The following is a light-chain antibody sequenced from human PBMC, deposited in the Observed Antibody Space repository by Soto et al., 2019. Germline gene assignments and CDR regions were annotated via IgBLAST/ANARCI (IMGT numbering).Light chain of an antibody. V-gene: IGLV2-23*01. CDR1: SSDIGTYNV. CDR2: EAT. CDR3: ASWDDNLNGPV. Sequence: QSVLTQPASVSGSPGQSITISCTGTSSDIGTYNVVSWYQQHPGKAPKVMIYEATKRPSGVSNRFSGSKSGNTASLTISGLQVEDEADYYCASWDDNLNGPVFGRGTKVTVL. J-gene: IGLJ2*01.